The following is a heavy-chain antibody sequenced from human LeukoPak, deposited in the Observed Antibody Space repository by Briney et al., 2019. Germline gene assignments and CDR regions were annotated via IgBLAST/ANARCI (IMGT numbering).Heavy chain of an antibody. CDR3: VRSTTRYYYDSSGYFDY. Sequence: ASVKVSCKASGYTFTSYGISWVRQAPGQGLEWMGWISAYNGNTNYPQKLQGRVTMTTDTSTSTAYMELRSLRSDDTAVYYCVRSTTRYYYDSSGYFDYWGQGTLVTVSS. CDR2: ISAYNGNT. V-gene: IGHV1-18*01. D-gene: IGHD3-22*01. J-gene: IGHJ4*02. CDR1: GYTFTSYG.